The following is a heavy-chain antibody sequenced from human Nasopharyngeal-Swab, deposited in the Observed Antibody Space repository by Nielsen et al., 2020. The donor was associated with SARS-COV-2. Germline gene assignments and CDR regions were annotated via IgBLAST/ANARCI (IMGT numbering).Heavy chain of an antibody. CDR1: GYSFTSYG. V-gene: IGHV1-18*01. Sequence: ASVKVSCKVSGYSFTSYGISWVRQAPGQGLEWMGWISGYDGNIKYAQNFQDRATMTTDTSTSTAYMELRSLRSDDTAVFYCARGSVYYYYGMDVWGQGTTVTVSS. CDR3: ARGSVYYYYGMDV. CDR2: ISGYDGNI. J-gene: IGHJ6*02.